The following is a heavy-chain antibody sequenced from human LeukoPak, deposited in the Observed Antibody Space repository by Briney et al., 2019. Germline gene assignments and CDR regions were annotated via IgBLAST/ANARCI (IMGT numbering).Heavy chain of an antibody. J-gene: IGHJ4*02. V-gene: IGHV3-33*01. CDR1: GFTFSSYG. D-gene: IGHD4-17*01. CDR3: ASNYGASVSPFDY. CDR2: IWYDGSNK. Sequence: GRSLRLSCAASGFTFSSYGMHWVRQAPGKGLEGVAVIWYDGSNKYYADSVKGRFTISRDNSKNTLYLQMNSLRAEDTAVYYCASNYGASVSPFDYWGQGTLVTVSS.